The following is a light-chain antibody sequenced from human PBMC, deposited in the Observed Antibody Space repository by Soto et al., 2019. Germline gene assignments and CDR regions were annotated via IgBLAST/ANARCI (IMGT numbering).Light chain of an antibody. Sequence: EIVMTQSPATLSMSPGERATLSCRASETISSNLVWYQQKPGQAPRLLIHGASTRATGIPARFSGSGSGTEFTLTISSLQSEDFVVYYCQQYKNWPRTFGQGTKVEIK. CDR2: GAS. J-gene: IGKJ1*01. CDR3: QQYKNWPRT. V-gene: IGKV3D-15*01. CDR1: ETISSN.